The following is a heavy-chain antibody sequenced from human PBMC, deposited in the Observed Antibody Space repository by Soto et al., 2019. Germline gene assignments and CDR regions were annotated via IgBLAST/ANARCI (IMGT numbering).Heavy chain of an antibody. CDR1: GFTFSSYA. J-gene: IGHJ4*02. Sequence: GGSLRLSCAASGFTFSSYAMSWVCQAPGKGLEWVSAISGSGGSTYYADSVKGRFTISRDNSKNTLYLQMNSLRAEDTAVYYCAKARKQWLTTSFDYWGQGTLVTVYS. CDR3: AKARKQWLTTSFDY. CDR2: ISGSGGST. V-gene: IGHV3-23*01. D-gene: IGHD6-19*01.